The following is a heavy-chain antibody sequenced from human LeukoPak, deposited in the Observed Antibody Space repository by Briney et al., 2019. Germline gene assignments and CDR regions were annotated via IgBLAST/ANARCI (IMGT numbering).Heavy chain of an antibody. CDR1: GFTFDDYT. CDR2: ISGDGGST. V-gene: IGHV3-43*01. CDR3: AKGWYSSSWYGLSRFDC. D-gene: IGHD6-13*01. Sequence: GGSLRLSCAASGFTFDDYTIHWVRQVPGKGLEWVSLISGDGGSTYYADSVRGRFTISRDNSKNFLYLQMNSLRTEDTALYYCAKGWYSSSWYGLSRFDCWGQGTLVTVSS. J-gene: IGHJ4*02.